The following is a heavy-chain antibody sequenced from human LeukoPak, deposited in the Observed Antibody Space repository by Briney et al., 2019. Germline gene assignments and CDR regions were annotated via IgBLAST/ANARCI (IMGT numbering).Heavy chain of an antibody. Sequence: GGSLRLSCATSEFTFSAYAMNWVRQAPGKRLEWVSYISGISSNIQYADSVKGRFTISRDNAKNSLYLQMNSLRAEDTAIYYCVRNPSSTRMLFDYWGQGTLVTVSS. D-gene: IGHD2-2*01. J-gene: IGHJ4*02. CDR3: VRNPSSTRMLFDY. CDR2: ISGISSNI. CDR1: EFTFSAYA. V-gene: IGHV3-48*04.